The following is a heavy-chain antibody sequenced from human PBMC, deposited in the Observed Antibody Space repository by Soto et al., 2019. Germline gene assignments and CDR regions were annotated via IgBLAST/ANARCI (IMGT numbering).Heavy chain of an antibody. Sequence: GGSLRLSCEASGFTFGSYGMGWVRQAPGKGLDWVAGISNSGRRKYYADSVRGRFTISRDNSKNTLYLQMDTLRADDTAVYYGARVAKSGVVTQYFDSWGQGPMVTVSS. CDR3: ARVAKSGVVTQYFDS. J-gene: IGHJ4*02. CDR2: ISNSGRRK. CDR1: GFTFGSYG. V-gene: IGHV3-23*01. D-gene: IGHD3-10*01.